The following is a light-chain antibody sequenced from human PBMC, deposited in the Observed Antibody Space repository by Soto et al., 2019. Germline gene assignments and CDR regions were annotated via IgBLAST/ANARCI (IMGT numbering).Light chain of an antibody. CDR2: AAS. CDR3: QQYNNWPPWT. J-gene: IGKJ1*01. CDR1: QSVSSN. Sequence: EIVMTQSPATLSVSPGERATLSCRASQSVSSNLAWYQQKPGQAPRLLIYAASTRATGIPARFLGSGSGTEFTLTISSLQSEDFAVYYWQQYNNWPPWTFGQGTKVEIK. V-gene: IGKV3-15*01.